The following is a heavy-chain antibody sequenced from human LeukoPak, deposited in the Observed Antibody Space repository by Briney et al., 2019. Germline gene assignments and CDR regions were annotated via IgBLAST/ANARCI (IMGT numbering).Heavy chain of an antibody. CDR2: IDPSDSYT. CDR1: GYSFTTYW. Sequence: NHGESLKISCKGSGYSFTTYWITWVRQMPGKGLEWMGRIDPSDSYTNYSPSFQGHFTISADKSISTAYLQWSSLKAPDTAMYYCTRQRSGRPLDFWGQGTLVTVSS. V-gene: IGHV5-10-1*01. D-gene: IGHD5-12*01. CDR3: TRQRSGRPLDF. J-gene: IGHJ4*02.